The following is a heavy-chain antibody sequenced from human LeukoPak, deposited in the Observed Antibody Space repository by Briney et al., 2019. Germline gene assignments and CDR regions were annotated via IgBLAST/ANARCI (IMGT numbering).Heavy chain of an antibody. V-gene: IGHV4-34*01. Sequence: SETLSLTCAVYGGSFSGYYWSWIRQPPGKGLEWIGEINHSGSTNYNPSLKSRVTISVDTSKNQFSLKLSSVTAADTAVYYCARSLPSYSSSWYYYYYYMDVWGKGTTVTISS. CDR2: INHSGST. CDR3: ARSLPSYSSSWYYYYYYMDV. CDR1: GGSFSGYY. J-gene: IGHJ6*03. D-gene: IGHD6-13*01.